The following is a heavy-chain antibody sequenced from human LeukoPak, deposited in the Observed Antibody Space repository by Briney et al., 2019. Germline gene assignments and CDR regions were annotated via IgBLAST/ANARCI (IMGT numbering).Heavy chain of an antibody. CDR1: GGSISSSYW. CDR3: ARDYSSGYYSTEYYYYYYMDV. J-gene: IGHJ6*03. V-gene: IGHV4-4*02. CDR2: VYHSVST. D-gene: IGHD3-22*01. Sequence: SETLSLTCAVSGGSISSSYWWSWVRQPPGKGLEWIGEVYHSVSTNYYPSLKSRVTISIEKSKNQFSLKLSSVTAADTAVYYCARDYSSGYYSTEYYYYYYMDVWGKGTTVTISS.